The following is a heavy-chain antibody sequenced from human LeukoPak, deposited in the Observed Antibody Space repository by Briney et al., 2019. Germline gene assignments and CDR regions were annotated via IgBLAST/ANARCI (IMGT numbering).Heavy chain of an antibody. V-gene: IGHV4-38-2*01. Sequence: KPSETLSLTCAVSGYSISSGYYWGWIRQPPGKGLEWIGSIYHSGSTYYNPPLKSRVTISVDTSKNQFSLKLSSVTAADTAVYYCARMGGYGRWLRPGAVGYWGQGTLVTVSS. D-gene: IGHD5-12*01. CDR2: IYHSGST. CDR3: ARMGGYGRWLRPGAVGY. J-gene: IGHJ4*02. CDR1: GYSISSGYY.